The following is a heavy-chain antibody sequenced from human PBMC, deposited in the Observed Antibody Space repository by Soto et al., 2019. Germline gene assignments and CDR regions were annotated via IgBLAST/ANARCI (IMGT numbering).Heavy chain of an antibody. CDR1: GFTLISYW. CDR3: VRDGGRDGTTTF. CDR2: IKEDGSES. V-gene: IGHV3-7*04. Sequence: EMQVVESGGGLVQPGGSLRLSCAASGFTLISYWMAWARQAPGKGLEWVGNIKEDGSESYFVDSVKGRFTISRDNARNLLHLQMNSLRDEDTAMYYCVRDGGRDGTTTFWGRGTMVTVSS. D-gene: IGHD2-15*01. J-gene: IGHJ3*01.